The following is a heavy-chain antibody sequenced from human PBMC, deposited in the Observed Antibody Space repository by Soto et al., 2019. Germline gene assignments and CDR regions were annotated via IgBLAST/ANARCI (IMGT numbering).Heavy chain of an antibody. D-gene: IGHD6-6*01. CDR2: IYYSGST. V-gene: IGHV4-31*03. CDR1: GGSISSGGYY. CDR3: ARKYSSRGEFDP. J-gene: IGHJ5*02. Sequence: SETLSLTCTVSGGSISSGGYYWSWIRQHPGKGLEWIGYIYYSGSTYYNPSPKSRVTISVDTSKNQFSLKLSSVTAADTAVYYRARKYSSRGEFDPWGQGTLVTVSS.